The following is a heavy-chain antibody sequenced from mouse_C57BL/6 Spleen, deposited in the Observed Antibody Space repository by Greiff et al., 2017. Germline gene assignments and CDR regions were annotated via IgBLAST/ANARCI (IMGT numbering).Heavy chain of an antibody. Sequence: QVQLQQPGAELVKPGASVKLSCKASGYTFTSYWMQWVKQRPGQGLEWIGEIDPSDSYTNYNPKFKGKATVTVDTSSSTAYMQLSSLTSEDSAVYYCARYRVCYAMDYWGQGTSVTVSS. CDR3: ARYRVCYAMDY. J-gene: IGHJ4*01. D-gene: IGHD2-10*02. V-gene: IGHV1-50*01. CDR1: GYTFTSYW. CDR2: IDPSDSYT.